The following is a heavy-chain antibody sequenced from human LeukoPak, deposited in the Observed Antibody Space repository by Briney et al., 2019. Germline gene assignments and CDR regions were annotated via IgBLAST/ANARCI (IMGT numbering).Heavy chain of an antibody. D-gene: IGHD6-19*01. CDR2: IYHSGTT. CDR1: GYSINSGYY. V-gene: IGHV4-38-2*01. CDR3: ARGGYSSGWYLFFGL. J-gene: IGHJ2*01. Sequence: SETLSQTCAVSGYSINSGYYWGWIRQPPGKGLEFIGSIYHSGTTYYNPSLKSRVTISVDTSNNQFSLKLSPVTAADTAVYYCARGGYSSGWYLFFGLWGRGTLVTLSS.